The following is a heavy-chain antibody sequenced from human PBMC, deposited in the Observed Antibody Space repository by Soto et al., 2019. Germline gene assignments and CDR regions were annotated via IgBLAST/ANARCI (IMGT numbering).Heavy chain of an antibody. Sequence: QVQLVQSVAEVKKPGSSVKVSCKASGGTFSSYAISWVRQAPGQGLEWMGGIIPIFGTANYAKKFQGRVTITADESTSTAYMELSSLRSEDTAVYYCARDTAERVVIASWGQGTLVTVSS. D-gene: IGHD3-16*02. V-gene: IGHV1-69*01. CDR2: IIPIFGTA. CDR3: ARDTAERVVIAS. CDR1: GGTFSSYA. J-gene: IGHJ5*02.